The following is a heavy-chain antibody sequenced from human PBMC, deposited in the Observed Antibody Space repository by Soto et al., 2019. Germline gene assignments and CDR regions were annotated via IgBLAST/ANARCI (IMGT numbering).Heavy chain of an antibody. J-gene: IGHJ6*02. CDR1: GGPMTNYY. D-gene: IGHD3-10*01. Sequence: SETLSLTCAIPGGPMTNYYCSWFRQSPGQGLEWLGYMNYDGYTSYNPSLRRRVTISLDTSKKYFSLNLNSVTAADTALYSCARQGFGPLHGLVDVWGQGTTVTVSS. CDR2: MNYDGYT. CDR3: ARQGFGPLHGLVDV. V-gene: IGHV4-59*08.